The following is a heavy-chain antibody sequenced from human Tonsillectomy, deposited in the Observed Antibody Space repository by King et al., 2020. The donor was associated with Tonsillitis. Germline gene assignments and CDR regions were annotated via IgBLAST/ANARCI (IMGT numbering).Heavy chain of an antibody. D-gene: IGHD3-22*01. CDR2: IYYSGST. Sequence: LQLQESGPGLVKPSETLSLTCTVSGGSISSSSYYWGWIRQPPGKGLEWIGSIYYSGSTYYNPSLKSRVTIAVDTSKNQFSLKLISVTAADTAVYYCARPWYYSDRSGYYDNWFDPWGQGTLVTVSS. V-gene: IGHV4-39*01. CDR1: GGSISSSSYY. CDR3: ARPWYYSDRSGYYDNWFDP. J-gene: IGHJ5*02.